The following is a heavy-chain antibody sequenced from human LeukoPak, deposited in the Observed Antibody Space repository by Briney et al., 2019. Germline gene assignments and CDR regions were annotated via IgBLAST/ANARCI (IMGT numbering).Heavy chain of an antibody. J-gene: IGHJ5*02. CDR3: ARDGIIDILTAQQGRYWFDP. CDR1: GFTFSSYI. Sequence: GGSLRLSCAASGFTFSSYIMNWVRQAPGKGLEWVSSISSSSSYIYYADSEKGRFTISRDNAKNSLYLQMNSLRAEDTAVYYCARDGIIDILTAQQGRYWFDPWGQGTLVTVSS. D-gene: IGHD3-9*01. CDR2: ISSSSSYI. V-gene: IGHV3-21*01.